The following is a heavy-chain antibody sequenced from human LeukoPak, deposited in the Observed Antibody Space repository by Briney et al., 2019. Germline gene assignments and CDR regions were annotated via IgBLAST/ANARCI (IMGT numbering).Heavy chain of an antibody. CDR2: INGNGGST. D-gene: IGHD2-15*01. CDR3: AKIGGSVVY. Sequence: PGGSLRLSCAASGFTFSSYGMHWVRQAPGKGLEWVSSINGNGGSTYYADSVKGRFTISRDNSKNTLYLQMNSLRAEDTAIYYCAKIGGSVVYWGQGTLVTVSS. V-gene: IGHV3-23*01. CDR1: GFTFSSYG. J-gene: IGHJ4*02.